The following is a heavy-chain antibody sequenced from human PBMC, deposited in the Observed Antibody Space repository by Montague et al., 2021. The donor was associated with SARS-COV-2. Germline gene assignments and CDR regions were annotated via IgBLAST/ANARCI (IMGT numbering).Heavy chain of an antibody. D-gene: IGHD2-2*01. Sequence: SETLSLTCTVSGGSISGYYWNWIRQPPGQGLEWIGYIYSSGSTNYNPSLKSRVTMSVATSKNQLSLNLSSVTAAATAVYYCARDSLVASYYYYGVDVWGQGTTVTVAS. CDR3: ARDSLVASYYYYGVDV. J-gene: IGHJ6*02. CDR2: IYSSGST. CDR1: GGSISGYY. V-gene: IGHV4-59*13.